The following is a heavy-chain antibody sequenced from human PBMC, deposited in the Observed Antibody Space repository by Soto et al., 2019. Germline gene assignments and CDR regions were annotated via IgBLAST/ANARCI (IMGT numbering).Heavy chain of an antibody. J-gene: IGHJ6*03. CDR3: ARDYDILTGYSGYYYYMDV. CDR1: GFTFSSYS. D-gene: IGHD3-9*01. CDR2: ISSSSSTI. V-gene: IGHV3-48*01. Sequence: EVQLVESGGGLVQPGGSRRLSCAASGFTFSSYSMNWVRQAPGKGLEWVSYISSSSSTIYYADSVKGRFTISRDNAKNSLYLQMNSLRAEDTAVYYCARDYDILTGYSGYYYYMDVWGKGTTVTVSS.